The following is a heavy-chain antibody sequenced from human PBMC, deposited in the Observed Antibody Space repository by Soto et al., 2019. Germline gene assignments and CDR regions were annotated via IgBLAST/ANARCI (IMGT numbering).Heavy chain of an antibody. V-gene: IGHV2-5*01. CDR2: IYWSDSK. J-gene: IGHJ4*02. CDR3: IHRRRDGGPNGYY. Sequence: QITLKESGPTLVTPTQTLTLTCSFSGFSLTTDGEGVGWVSQPPGKALEWLALIYWSDSKRYSPSLKNRLTVTKDDTNKQVLLTMTNMDPVDTATYYCIHRRRDGGPNGYYWGQGTLVTVSS. D-gene: IGHD3-16*01. CDR1: GFSLTTDGEG.